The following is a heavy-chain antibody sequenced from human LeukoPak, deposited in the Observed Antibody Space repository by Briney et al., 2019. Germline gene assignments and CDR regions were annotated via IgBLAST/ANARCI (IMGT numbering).Heavy chain of an antibody. CDR3: ARDGIVDTAMALDY. J-gene: IGHJ4*02. Sequence: GGSLRLSCAASGSTFSDYYMSWIRQAPGKGLEWVSYISSSGSTIYYADSVEGRFTISRDNAKNSLYLQMNSLRAEDTAVYYCARDGIVDTAMALDYWGQGTLVTVSS. V-gene: IGHV3-11*01. D-gene: IGHD5-18*01. CDR2: ISSSGSTI. CDR1: GSTFSDYY.